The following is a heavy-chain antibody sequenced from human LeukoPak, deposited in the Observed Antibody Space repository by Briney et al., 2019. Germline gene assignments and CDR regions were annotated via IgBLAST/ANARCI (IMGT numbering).Heavy chain of an antibody. CDR2: ISGSGGST. CDR3: AKDPHYYYDSSGYYSPNWFDL. CDR1: GFTFSNAW. J-gene: IGHJ5*02. Sequence: GGSLRLSCAASGFTFSNAWMSWVRQAPGKGLEWVSAISGSGGSTYYADSVKGRFTISRDNSKNTLYLQMNSLRAEDTAVYYCAKDPHYYYDSSGYYSPNWFDLWGQGTLVTVSS. V-gene: IGHV3-23*01. D-gene: IGHD3-22*01.